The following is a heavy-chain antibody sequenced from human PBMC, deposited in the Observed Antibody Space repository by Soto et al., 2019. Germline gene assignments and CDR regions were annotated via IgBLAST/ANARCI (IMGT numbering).Heavy chain of an antibody. CDR3: TTARRYDFWSGYSNFEY. CDR2: IKSKTDGGTT. Sequence: PGGSLRLSCGASGLTFSNAWMNWVRQAPGKGLEWVGRIKSKTDGGTTDYAAPVKGRFTISRDDSKNTLYLQMNSLKTEDTAVYYCTTARRYDFWSGYSNFEYWGQGTLVTVSS. D-gene: IGHD3-3*01. J-gene: IGHJ4*02. V-gene: IGHV3-15*07. CDR1: GLTFSNAW.